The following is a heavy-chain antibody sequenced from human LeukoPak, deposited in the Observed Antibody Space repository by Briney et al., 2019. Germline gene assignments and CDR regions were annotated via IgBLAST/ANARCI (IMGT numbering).Heavy chain of an antibody. CDR3: ARSFGD. J-gene: IGHJ4*02. CDR2: ISSTSSTI. V-gene: IGHV3-48*02. D-gene: IGHD3-10*01. CDR1: GFTFNAYA. Sequence: GGSLRLSCAASGFTFNAYAMNWVRQAPGKGLEWVSYISSTSSTIYYADSVKGRFTISRDNAKNSLYLQMNSLRDEETAVYYCARSFGDWGQGTLVTVSS.